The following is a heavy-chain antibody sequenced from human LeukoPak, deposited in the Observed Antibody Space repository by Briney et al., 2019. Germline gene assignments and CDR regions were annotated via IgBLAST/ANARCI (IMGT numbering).Heavy chain of an antibody. D-gene: IGHD3-3*01. CDR2: IRGGSSDI. J-gene: IGHJ4*02. Sequence: GGSLRLSCATSGFTFSSFSMNWVRQAPGKGLEWVSYIRGGSSDIHYADSAKGRFTISRDSAKTSLYLQMNCLRVEDTAVYYCARAASKTPYYDFWSGYSHYFDYWGQGILVTVSS. CDR1: GFTFSSFS. V-gene: IGHV3-21*05. CDR3: ARAASKTPYYDFWSGYSHYFDY.